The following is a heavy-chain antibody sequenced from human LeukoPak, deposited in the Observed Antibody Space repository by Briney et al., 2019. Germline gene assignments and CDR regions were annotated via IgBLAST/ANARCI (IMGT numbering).Heavy chain of an antibody. CDR2: ISGSGDST. CDR3: AKKDDGFDI. Sequence: GGSRRLSCAASRFTFSSSAMSWVRQAPGKGLEWISAISGSGDSTYYADFVKGRFTISRDNSKNTLYLQMNSLRAEDTAVYYCAKKDDGFDIWGQGTMVTVSS. J-gene: IGHJ3*02. CDR1: RFTFSSSA. V-gene: IGHV3-23*01.